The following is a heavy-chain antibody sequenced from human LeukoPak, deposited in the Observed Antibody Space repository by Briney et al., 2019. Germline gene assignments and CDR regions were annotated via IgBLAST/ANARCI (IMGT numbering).Heavy chain of an antibody. CDR3: ARDFHRRLYDSSGYYLY. CDR2: ISSSSTI. Sequence: GGSLRLSCAASGFTFSSYSMNWVRQAPGKGLEWVSSISSSSTIYYADSVKGRFTISRDNAKNSLYLQMNSLRAEDTAVYYCARDFHRRLYDSSGYYLYWGQGTLVTVSS. D-gene: IGHD3-22*01. J-gene: IGHJ4*02. V-gene: IGHV3-48*01. CDR1: GFTFSSYS.